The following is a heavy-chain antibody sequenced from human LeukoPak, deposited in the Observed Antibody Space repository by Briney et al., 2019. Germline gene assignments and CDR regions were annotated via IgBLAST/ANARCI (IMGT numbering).Heavy chain of an antibody. V-gene: IGHV4-59*01. Sequence: SETLSLTCTVSGASTSSYYWSWIRQPPGKGLEWIGNIYYSGNNYNPSLKSRVTISVDTSKNQFSLKLTSVTAADTAVYYCARSPQGCSSTSCYSFDYWGQGTLVTVSS. CDR2: IYYSGN. CDR1: GASTSSYY. D-gene: IGHD2-2*01. CDR3: ARSPQGCSSTSCYSFDY. J-gene: IGHJ4*02.